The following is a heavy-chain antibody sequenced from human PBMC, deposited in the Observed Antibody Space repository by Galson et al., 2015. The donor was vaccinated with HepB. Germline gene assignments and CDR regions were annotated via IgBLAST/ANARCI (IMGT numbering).Heavy chain of an antibody. CDR3: ARDNPAYYGSGSHKWYGMDV. CDR1: GGSMRSYY. Sequence: ETLSLTCTVSGGSMRSYYWSWIRQSAGKGLEYIGRMYSSGSTNYNPSLKSRVIMSVDTSRNQFSLKLSSATAADTAVYYCARDNPAYYGSGSHKWYGMDVWGQGTTVTVSS. D-gene: IGHD3-10*01. V-gene: IGHV4-4*07. J-gene: IGHJ6*02. CDR2: MYSSGST.